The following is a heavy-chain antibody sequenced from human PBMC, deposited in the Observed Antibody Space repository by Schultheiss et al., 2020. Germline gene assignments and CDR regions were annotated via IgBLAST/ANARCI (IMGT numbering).Heavy chain of an antibody. V-gene: IGHV6-1*01. CDR2: TYYRSKWYN. CDR1: GDSVSSNSAA. CDR3: ARVSIDGYSVAGFHFDY. J-gene: IGHJ4*02. Sequence: SQTLSLTCAISGDSVSSNSAAWNWIRQSPSRGLEWLGRTYYRSKWYNDYAVSVKSRITINPDTSKNQFSLQLNSVTPEDTAVYYCARVSIDGYSVAGFHFDYWGQGTLVTVSS. D-gene: IGHD6-13*01.